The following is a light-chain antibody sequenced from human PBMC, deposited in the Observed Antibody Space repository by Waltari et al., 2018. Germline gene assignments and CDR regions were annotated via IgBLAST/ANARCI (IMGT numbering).Light chain of an antibody. V-gene: IGLV2-14*01. CDR3: GSYASSNTHV. Sequence: QSALTQPASVSGSPGQSITISCAGTNSDVGGYNLVTWYQQHPGKAPKLLIFAVSRRPSGVSNGSSGSKSGNTAALPISGLQAEDEAEYYCGSYASSNTHVFGAGTKVPVL. CDR2: AVS. CDR1: NSDVGGYNL. J-gene: IGLJ1*01.